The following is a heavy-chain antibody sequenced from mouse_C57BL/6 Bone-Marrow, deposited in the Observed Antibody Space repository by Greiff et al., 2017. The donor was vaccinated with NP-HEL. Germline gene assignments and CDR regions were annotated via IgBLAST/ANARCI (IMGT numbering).Heavy chain of an antibody. CDR2: IDPANGNT. Sequence: EVQLQESVAELVRPGASVKLSCTASGFNIKNTYMHWVKQRPEQGLEWIGRIDPANGNTKYAPKFQGKATITADTSSNTAYLQLSSLTSEDTAIYYCASHKTGTGDYYAMDYWGQGTSVTVSS. CDR1: GFNIKNTY. V-gene: IGHV14-3*01. D-gene: IGHD4-1*01. CDR3: ASHKTGTGDYYAMDY. J-gene: IGHJ4*01.